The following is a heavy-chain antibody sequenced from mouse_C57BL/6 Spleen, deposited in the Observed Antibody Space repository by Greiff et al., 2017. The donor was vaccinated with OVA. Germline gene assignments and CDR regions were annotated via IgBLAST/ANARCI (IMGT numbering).Heavy chain of an antibody. CDR1: GYSITSGYY. CDR2: ISYDGSN. CDR3: ARVTRWYFDV. V-gene: IGHV3-6*01. J-gene: IGHJ1*03. Sequence: EVKLMESGPGLVKPSQSLSLTCSVTGYSITSGYYWNWIRQFPGNKLEWMGYISYDGSNNYNPSLKNRISITRDTSKNQFFLKLNSVTTEDTATYYCARVTRWYFDVWGTGTTVTVSS.